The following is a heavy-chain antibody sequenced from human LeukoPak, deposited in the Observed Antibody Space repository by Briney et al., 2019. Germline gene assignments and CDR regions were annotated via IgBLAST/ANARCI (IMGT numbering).Heavy chain of an antibody. CDR1: GTSMRGYY. J-gene: IGHJ4*02. CDR3: ARAYSGYESEFDY. Sequence: NPSETLSLTCTVSGTSMRGYYWSWIRQSPGKGLEWIGYIYYSGSTNYNLSLKSRVTISVDKSKNQFSLKLSSVTAADTAVYYCARAYSGYESEFDYWGQGTLVTVSS. CDR2: IYYSGST. D-gene: IGHD5-12*01. V-gene: IGHV4-59*12.